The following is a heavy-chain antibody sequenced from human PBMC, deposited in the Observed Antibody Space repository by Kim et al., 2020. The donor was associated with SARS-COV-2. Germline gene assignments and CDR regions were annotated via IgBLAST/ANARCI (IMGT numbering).Heavy chain of an antibody. CDR2: GSGGST. J-gene: IGHJ4*02. Sequence: GSGGSTYLADSVKGRFTISRDTSKNTLYLQMNSLRAEDTAVYYCAKRGDYWGQGTLVAVSS. D-gene: IGHD3-10*01. CDR3: AKRGDY. V-gene: IGHV3-23*01.